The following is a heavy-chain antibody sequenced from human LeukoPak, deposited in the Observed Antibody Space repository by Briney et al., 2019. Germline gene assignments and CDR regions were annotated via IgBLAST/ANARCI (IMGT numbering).Heavy chain of an antibody. Sequence: SETLSHTCTVSGGSISSGNYYWTWIRQPAGKGLEWIGRIYTSGSTNYNPSLKSRVSISINTSKNQFSLKLSSVTAADTAVYYCAKGWRSLANWFDPWGQGTLVTVSS. J-gene: IGHJ5*02. V-gene: IGHV4-61*02. D-gene: IGHD2-15*01. CDR2: IYTSGST. CDR1: GGSISSGNYY. CDR3: AKGWRSLANWFDP.